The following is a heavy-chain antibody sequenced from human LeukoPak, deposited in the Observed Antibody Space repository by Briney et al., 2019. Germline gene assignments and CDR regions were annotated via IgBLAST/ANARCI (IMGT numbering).Heavy chain of an antibody. CDR3: AISGGAFDI. D-gene: IGHD2-15*01. CDR1: GFTFSSYA. V-gene: IGHV3-30*04. CDR2: ISYDGSNK. Sequence: GGSLRLSCAASGFTFSSYAMHWVRQAPGKGLEWVAVISYDGSNKYYADSVKGRFTISRDNSKNTLYLQMNSLRAEDTAVYYCAISGGAFDIWGQGTTVTVSS. J-gene: IGHJ3*02.